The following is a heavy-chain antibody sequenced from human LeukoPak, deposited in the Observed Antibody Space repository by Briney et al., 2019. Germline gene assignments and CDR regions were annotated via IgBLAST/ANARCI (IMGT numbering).Heavy chain of an antibody. Sequence: ASVKVSCKASGYTFTGYYMHWVRQAPGQGLEWMGWINPNSGGTNYAQKFQGRVTMTRDTSTSTVYMELSSLRSEDTAVYYCARTRYSSGWYDPSFYFNYWGQGTLVTVSS. CDR3: ARTRYSSGWYDPSFYFNY. V-gene: IGHV1-2*02. J-gene: IGHJ4*02. D-gene: IGHD6-19*01. CDR2: INPNSGGT. CDR1: GYTFTGYY.